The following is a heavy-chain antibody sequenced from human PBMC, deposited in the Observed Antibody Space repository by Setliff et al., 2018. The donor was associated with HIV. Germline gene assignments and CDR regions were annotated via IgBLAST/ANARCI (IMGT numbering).Heavy chain of an antibody. J-gene: IGHJ6*03. V-gene: IGHV1-69*13. CDR2: IVPILNTG. CDR1: GGTFRSHE. Sequence: SVEVSCKASGGTFRSHEISWVRQAPGQGLEWMGGIVPILNTGNYAPKFQGRVTITADESTSTLYMELSSLRSEDTAVYYCARDGHYHFWSGYGYYYYHMDVWGKGTTVTVSS. CDR3: ARDGHYHFWSGYGYYYYHMDV. D-gene: IGHD3-3*01.